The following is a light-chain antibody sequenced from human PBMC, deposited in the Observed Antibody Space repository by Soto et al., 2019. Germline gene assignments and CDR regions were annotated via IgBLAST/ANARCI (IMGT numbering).Light chain of an antibody. CDR3: QQRSNWPPIT. CDR1: QSVSSY. V-gene: IGKV3-11*01. CDR2: DAS. Sequence: EIVLTQSPATLSLSPGERATLSCRASQSVSSYLAWYQQKPGQAPRLLIYDASNRATGIPARFSGSGSGTDLTLTISSLEPEDFAVNYCQQRSNWPPITFGQGTGLEIK. J-gene: IGKJ5*01.